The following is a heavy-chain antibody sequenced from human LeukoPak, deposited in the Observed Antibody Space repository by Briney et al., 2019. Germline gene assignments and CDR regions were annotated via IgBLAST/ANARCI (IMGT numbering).Heavy chain of an antibody. J-gene: IGHJ4*01. CDR3: ARVPTQQLVLGYFDY. D-gene: IGHD6-13*01. CDR2: IWYDGSNK. CDR1: GFTFSSYG. V-gene: IGHV3-33*01. Sequence: PGRSLRLSCAASGFTFSSYGMHWVRQAPGKGLEWVAVIWYDGSNKYYADSVKGRFTVSRDNSKNTLYLQMNSLRAEDTAVYYCARVPTQQLVLGYFDYWGHGTLVTVSS.